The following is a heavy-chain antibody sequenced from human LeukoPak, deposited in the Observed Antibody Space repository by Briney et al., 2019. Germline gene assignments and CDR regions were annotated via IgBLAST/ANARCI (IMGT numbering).Heavy chain of an antibody. CDR1: GGSFSGYY. CDR3: AQIAAAGLYYYYYYMDV. Sequence: SETLSLTCAVYGGSFSGYYWSWIRQPPGKGLEWIGEINHSGSTNYNPSLKRPVTISVDTSKNQFSLKLSSVTAADTAVYYCAQIAAAGLYYYYYYMDVWGKGTTVTVSS. CDR2: INHSGST. V-gene: IGHV4-34*01. D-gene: IGHD6-13*01. J-gene: IGHJ6*03.